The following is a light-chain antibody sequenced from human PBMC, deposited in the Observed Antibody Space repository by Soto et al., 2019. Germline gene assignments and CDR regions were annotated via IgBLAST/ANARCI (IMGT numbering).Light chain of an antibody. CDR3: QKYNNAPRS. V-gene: IGKV1-27*01. CDR2: AAS. CDR1: QGISNY. Sequence: DIQMTQSPSSLSASVGDRVTITCRARQGISNYLACYQQKPGKVPQLLIYAASTLQSGVPPRFSGCGSWTDFTLTISSLQPEDGATDYCQKYNNAPRSFGQGTKVEIK. J-gene: IGKJ1*01.